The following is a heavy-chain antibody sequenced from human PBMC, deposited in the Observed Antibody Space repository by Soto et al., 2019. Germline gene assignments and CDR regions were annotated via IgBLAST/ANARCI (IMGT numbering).Heavy chain of an antibody. CDR1: GGTFRSYA. V-gene: IGHV1-69*13. Sequence: SVKVSCKASGGTFRSYAISWVRQAPGQGLEWMGGIIPIFGPANYAQKFQGRVTITADESTSIVYMELSSLRSEDTAVYYCARGGDMEVVPAAQRVYYYGMDVWGQGTTVTGS. D-gene: IGHD2-2*01. CDR2: IIPIFGPA. J-gene: IGHJ6*02. CDR3: ARGGDMEVVPAAQRVYYYGMDV.